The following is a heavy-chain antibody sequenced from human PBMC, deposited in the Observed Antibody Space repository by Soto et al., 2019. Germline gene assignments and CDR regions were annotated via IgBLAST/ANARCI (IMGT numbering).Heavy chain of an antibody. J-gene: IGHJ6*02. V-gene: IGHV3-30*03. CDR2: ISFDGINR. D-gene: IGHD6-19*01. CDR1: GFTFSNYA. Sequence: GGSLRLSCAASGFTFSNYAMHWVRQAPGKGLEWVAIISFDGINRFYRDSVKGRFTISRDNSKNTLYLQMNSLRAEDTAVYYCARDLRGSGWTPYYYYGMDVWGQGTTVTVSS. CDR3: ARDLRGSGWTPYYYYGMDV.